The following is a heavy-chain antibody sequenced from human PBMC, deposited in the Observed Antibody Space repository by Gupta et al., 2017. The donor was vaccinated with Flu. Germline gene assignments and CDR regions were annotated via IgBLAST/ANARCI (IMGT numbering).Heavy chain of an antibody. D-gene: IGHD2-2*01. CDR2: INHSGST. CDR3: ARVLAQGVPAAIGDY. V-gene: IGHV4-34*01. Sequence: QVQLQQWGAGLLKPSETLSLTCAVSGGSFSGYYWSWIRQPPGKGLEWIGEINHSGSTNYNPSLKSRVTISVDTSKNQFSLKLSSVTAADTAVYYCARVLAQGVPAAIGDYWGQGTLVTVSS. J-gene: IGHJ4*02. CDR1: GGSFSGYY.